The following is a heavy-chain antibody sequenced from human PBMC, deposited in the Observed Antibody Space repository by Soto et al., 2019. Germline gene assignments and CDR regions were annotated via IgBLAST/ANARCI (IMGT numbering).Heavy chain of an antibody. CDR2: IKTKAEGGAT. V-gene: IGHV3-15*07. CDR3: TTGSVEGV. CDR1: DFTITNAG. D-gene: IGHD2-15*01. Sequence: PGGPLRLSCAASDFTITNAGMNWVRQAPGKGLEWVGRIKTKAEGGATDYAAPLKGRFTISRDDSRNTLFLQMNSLKTEDTAVYYCTTGSVEGVWGQGATVTVSS. J-gene: IGHJ6*02.